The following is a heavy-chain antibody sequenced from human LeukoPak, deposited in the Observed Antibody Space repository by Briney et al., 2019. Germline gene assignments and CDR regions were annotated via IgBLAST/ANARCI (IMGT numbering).Heavy chain of an antibody. CDR1: GGSITSYY. CDR2: IHTSGST. CDR3: AREFSGTSIAARVFDS. Sequence: SETLSLTCTVSGGSITSYYWSYIRQPAGKGLEWIGRIHTSGSTNYNPSLKSRVTMSVDTSKNQFSLNLSSVTAAYTAIYYCAREFSGTSIAARVFDSWGRGTLVTVSS. V-gene: IGHV4-4*07. J-gene: IGHJ4*02. D-gene: IGHD6-6*01.